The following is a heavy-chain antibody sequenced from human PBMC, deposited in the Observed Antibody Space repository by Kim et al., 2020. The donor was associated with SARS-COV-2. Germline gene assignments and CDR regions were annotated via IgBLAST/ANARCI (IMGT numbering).Heavy chain of an antibody. J-gene: IGHJ4*02. CDR3: ARLHSAASHTAFDY. V-gene: IGHV3-53*01. D-gene: IGHD6-13*01. Sequence: DSEKGRYTSSRENSKNAVYLQMNSLGAEDTAVYYCARLHSAASHTAFDYWGQGTLVTVSS.